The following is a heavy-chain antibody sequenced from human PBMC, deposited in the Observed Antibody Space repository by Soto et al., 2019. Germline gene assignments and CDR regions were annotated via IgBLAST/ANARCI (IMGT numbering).Heavy chain of an antibody. D-gene: IGHD5-18*01. V-gene: IGHV3-7*01. J-gene: IGHJ3*02. CDR2: IKQDGTEK. CDR1: GFTFSRYW. Sequence: PGGSVRVSCAASGFTFSRYWMNWVRQAPGKGLEWVANIKQDGTEKNYVDSVKGRFTISRDNARKSLYLQMDSLRAEDTAVYFCARGDTPMITGMDSFDIWAQGTMVTVSS. CDR3: ARGDTPMITGMDSFDI.